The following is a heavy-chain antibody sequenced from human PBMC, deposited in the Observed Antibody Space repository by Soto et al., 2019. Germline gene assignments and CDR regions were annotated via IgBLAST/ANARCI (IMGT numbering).Heavy chain of an antibody. CDR2: IYPGDSDT. V-gene: IGHV5-51*01. CDR3: ARHYDYAGLYYYVMDV. D-gene: IGHD3-16*01. CDR1: GYSFTSYW. Sequence: GESLKISCKGSGYSFTSYWIGWVRQMPGKGLEWMGIIYPGDSDTRYSPSFQGQVTISADKSISTAYLQWSSLKASDTAMYYCARHYDYAGLYYYVMDVWGQGTTVTVSS. J-gene: IGHJ6*02.